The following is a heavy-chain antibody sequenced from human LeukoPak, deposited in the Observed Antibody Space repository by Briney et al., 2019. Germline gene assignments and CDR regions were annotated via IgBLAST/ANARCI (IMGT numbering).Heavy chain of an antibody. D-gene: IGHD6-13*01. CDR3: ARGGIVTAGTKWLNY. Sequence: SETLSLTCAVYGGSFSGYYWSWIRQPPGKGLGWIGEINHSGSTNYNPSLKSRVTISVDTSKSQFSLKLSSVTAADTAVYFCARGGIVTAGTKWLNYWGQGTPVTVSS. CDR2: INHSGST. V-gene: IGHV4-34*01. CDR1: GGSFSGYY. J-gene: IGHJ4*02.